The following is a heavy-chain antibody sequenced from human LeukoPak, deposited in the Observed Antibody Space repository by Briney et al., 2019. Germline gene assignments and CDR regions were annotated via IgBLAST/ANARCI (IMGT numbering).Heavy chain of an antibody. CDR2: IIPIFGTA. CDR3: ARVGRWAFDI. J-gene: IGHJ3*02. Sequence: ASVKVSCKASGGTFSSYAISWVRQAPGQGLEWMGGIIPIFGTANYAQKFQGRVTITADESTSTAYMELSSLRSEDTAVYYCARVGRWAFDIWGQGTMVTVSS. CDR1: GGTFSSYA. D-gene: IGHD1-14*01. V-gene: IGHV1-69*13.